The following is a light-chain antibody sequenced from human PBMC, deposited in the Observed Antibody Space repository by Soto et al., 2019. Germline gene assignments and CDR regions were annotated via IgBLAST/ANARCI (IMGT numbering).Light chain of an antibody. J-gene: IGKJ1*01. CDR3: KQYNNWPT. V-gene: IGKV3-15*01. CDR1: QLVSSN. Sequence: ETVMTQSPPTLSASPGERTTLSCRASQLVSSNLAWYQQTAGLAPRPLIYGASTRATGIPARFSGSGSGTEFTLTISRLQSEESPVYYCKQYNNWPTFVQGTKV. CDR2: GAS.